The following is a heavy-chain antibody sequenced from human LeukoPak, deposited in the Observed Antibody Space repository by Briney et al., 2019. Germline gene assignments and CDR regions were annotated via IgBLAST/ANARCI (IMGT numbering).Heavy chain of an antibody. CDR3: ARDGGIIRFGGQDV. D-gene: IGHD3-16*01. J-gene: IGHJ6*02. CDR2: MNRDVSEK. V-gene: IGHV3-7*01. Sequence: PGGSLRLSWAASGFTFSDYWLSWVRQAPGKGLEWVANMNRDVSEKNYVDSMKGRITISRDNAKNSLYLQMNSLRVEDTAVYYCARDGGIIRFGGQDVWGQGTTVTVS. CDR1: GFTFSDYW.